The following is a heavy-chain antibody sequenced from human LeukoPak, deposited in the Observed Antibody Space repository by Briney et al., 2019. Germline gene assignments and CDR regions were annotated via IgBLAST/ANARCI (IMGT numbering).Heavy chain of an antibody. CDR2: VKSKASGETT. Sequence: PGGSLRLSCAASGFSISNDWMSWVRQAPGKGLEWIGRVKSKASGETTDYAAPVKGRFTISRDDAKNTLYLQMNSLKTADTAVYYCTLIKGWGSGSYYLDYWGQGTLVTVSS. D-gene: IGHD3-10*01. V-gene: IGHV3-15*01. CDR1: GFSISNDW. CDR3: TLIKGWGSGSYYLDY. J-gene: IGHJ4*02.